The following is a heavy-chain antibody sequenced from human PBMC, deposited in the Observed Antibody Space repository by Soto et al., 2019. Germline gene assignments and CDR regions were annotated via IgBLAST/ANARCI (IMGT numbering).Heavy chain of an antibody. Sequence: EVQLLESGGRLVQPGGSLRLSCAASGFTFSSYVMSWVRQAPGKGLEWVLSISGGGGTTYYADSVKGRFTISRDNSKNTLYLQMNSLRAEDTAVYYCAKGDSGYDYCFDYWGQGTLVTVSS. D-gene: IGHD5-12*01. J-gene: IGHJ4*02. CDR3: AKGDSGYDYCFDY. CDR1: GFTFSSYV. CDR2: ISGGGGTT. V-gene: IGHV3-23*01.